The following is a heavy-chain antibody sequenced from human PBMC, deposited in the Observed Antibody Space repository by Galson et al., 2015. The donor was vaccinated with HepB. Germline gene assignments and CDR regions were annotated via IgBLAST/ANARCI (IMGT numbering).Heavy chain of an antibody. D-gene: IGHD6-13*01. Sequence: SVKVSCKASGYTFTSYAMNWVRQAPGQGLEWMGWINTNTGNPTYAQGFTGRFVFSLDTSVSTAYLQICSLKAEDTAVYYCARGSSSWDPYYYGMDVWGQGTTVTVSS. CDR2: INTNTGNP. V-gene: IGHV7-4-1*01. J-gene: IGHJ6*02. CDR3: ARGSSSWDPYYYGMDV. CDR1: GYTFTSYA.